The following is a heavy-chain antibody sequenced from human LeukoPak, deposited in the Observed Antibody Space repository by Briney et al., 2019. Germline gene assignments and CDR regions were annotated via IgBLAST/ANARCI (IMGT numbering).Heavy chain of an antibody. D-gene: IGHD1-26*01. Sequence: GGSLRLSCAASGFTFSSYSMNWVRQAPGKGLEWVSFISSSSTYIYYADSVRGRFTISTDNAKNSLYLQMNSLRAEDTAVYYCARDFGDSGSYRRHDAFNIWGQGKMVTVAS. V-gene: IGHV3-21*01. CDR1: GFTFSSYS. J-gene: IGHJ3*02. CDR2: ISSSSTYI. CDR3: ARDFGDSGSYRRHDAFNI.